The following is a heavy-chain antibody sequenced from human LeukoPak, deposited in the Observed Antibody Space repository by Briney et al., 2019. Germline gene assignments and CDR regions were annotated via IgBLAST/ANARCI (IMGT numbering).Heavy chain of an antibody. D-gene: IGHD3-10*01. CDR2: ISAYNGNT. CDR3: ASAEYYYGSGSYLAFLDYYYYGMDV. Sequence: ASVKVSCKASGYTFTSYGISWVRQAPGQGLEWMGWISAYNGNTNYAQKLQGRVTMTTDTSTSTAYMELRSLRSDDTAVYYCASAEYYYGSGSYLAFLDYYYYGMDVWGQGTTVTVSS. V-gene: IGHV1-18*01. J-gene: IGHJ6*02. CDR1: GYTFTSYG.